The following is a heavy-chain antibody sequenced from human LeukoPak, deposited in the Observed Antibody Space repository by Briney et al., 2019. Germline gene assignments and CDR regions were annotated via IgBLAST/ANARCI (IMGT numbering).Heavy chain of an antibody. CDR1: GYTFTSYG. D-gene: IGHD2-2*02. CDR2: ISAYNSNT. CDR3: ARSVPALYNASYCSSTSCYKLGDY. V-gene: IGHV1-18*01. Sequence: ASVKVSCKASGYTFTSYGISWVRQAPGQGLEWMGWISAYNSNTNYAQKLQGRVTMITDTSTSTAYMELRSLRSDDTAVYYCARSVPALYNASYCSSTSCYKLGDYWGQGTLVTVSS. J-gene: IGHJ4*02.